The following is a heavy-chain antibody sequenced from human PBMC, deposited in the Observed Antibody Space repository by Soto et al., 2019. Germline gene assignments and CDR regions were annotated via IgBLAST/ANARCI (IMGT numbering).Heavy chain of an antibody. D-gene: IGHD3-16*01. CDR1: GFTFSSYG. Sequence: HVQLVESGGGVVQPGRSLRLSCAASGFTFSSYGMHWVRQAPGKGLEWVARIWYDGSNKNYADSVKGRFTISRDNSKSTLYLQMNSLRAEDTAVYYCVGDGESWGFDYWGQGTLVTVSS. CDR2: IWYDGSNK. CDR3: VGDGESWGFDY. J-gene: IGHJ4*02. V-gene: IGHV3-33*01.